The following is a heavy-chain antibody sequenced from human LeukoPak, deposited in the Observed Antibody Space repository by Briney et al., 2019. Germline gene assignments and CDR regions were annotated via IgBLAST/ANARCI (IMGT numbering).Heavy chain of an antibody. J-gene: IGHJ4*02. CDR3: ARLEYDFRSGSFDY. CDR1: GGSISSGGYS. V-gene: IGHV4-30-2*01. Sequence: SETLSLTCAVSGGSISSGGYSWSWIRQPPGKGLEWIGYIYHSGSTYYNPSLKSRVTISVDRSKNQFSLKLSSVTAADTAVYYCARLEYDFRSGSFDYWGQGTLVTVSS. D-gene: IGHD3-3*01. CDR2: IYHSGST.